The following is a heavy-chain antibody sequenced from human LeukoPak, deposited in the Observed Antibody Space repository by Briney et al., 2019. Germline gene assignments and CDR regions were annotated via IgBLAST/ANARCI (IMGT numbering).Heavy chain of an antibody. V-gene: IGHV1-2*02. D-gene: IGHD3-10*01. CDR3: ARGTSIVRGIIDY. Sequence: GGSVKVSCKASGYIFTGYYMHWVRQAPGQGLEWMGWINTDSGGTNYAQKFQGRVTLTRDTSITTAYMELNRLRSVDTAVYYCARGTSIVRGIIDYWGQGTLVTVSS. CDR2: INTDSGGT. CDR1: GYIFTGYY. J-gene: IGHJ4*02.